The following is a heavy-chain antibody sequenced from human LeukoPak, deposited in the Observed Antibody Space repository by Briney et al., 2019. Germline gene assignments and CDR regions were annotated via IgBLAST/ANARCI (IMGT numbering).Heavy chain of an antibody. V-gene: IGHV3-53*01. CDR2: IYSGGST. CDR3: ASLYYDILTGYSEYFQH. D-gene: IGHD3-9*01. J-gene: IGHJ1*01. Sequence: PGGSLRLSCAASGFTVSSNYMSWVRQAPGKGLEWVAVIYSGGSTYYADSVNGRFTLSRDNSKNTQYLPMNSLRVEDTAVYFCASLYYDILTGYSEYFQHWGQGTLVTVSS. CDR1: GFTVSSNY.